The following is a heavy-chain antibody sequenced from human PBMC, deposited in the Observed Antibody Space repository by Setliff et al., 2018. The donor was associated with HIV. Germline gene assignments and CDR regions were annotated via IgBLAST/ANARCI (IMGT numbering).Heavy chain of an antibody. CDR2: IKQDGSEK. J-gene: IGHJ5*02. CDR3: ARDVGDP. Sequence: GESLKISCAASRFTFSTYWMTWVRQAPGKGLEWVATIKQDGSEKYYPDSVKGRFTISRDNAKSSLYLQMNSLRAEDTAIYYCARDVGDPWGQGVLVTVSS. CDR1: RFTFSTYW. V-gene: IGHV3-7*01. D-gene: IGHD1-26*01.